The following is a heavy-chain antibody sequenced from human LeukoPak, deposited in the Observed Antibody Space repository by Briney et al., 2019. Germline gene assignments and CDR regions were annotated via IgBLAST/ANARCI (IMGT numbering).Heavy chain of an antibody. D-gene: IGHD3-22*01. CDR2: ISSSSSYI. Sequence: GGSLRLSCEASGFTFSSYSMNWVRQPPGKGLEWVSSISSSSSYIYYADSVKGRFTISRDNAKNSLYLQMNSLRAEDTAVYYCARESFDSSGYSLDYWGQGTLVTVSS. CDR1: GFTFSSYS. V-gene: IGHV3-21*01. J-gene: IGHJ4*02. CDR3: ARESFDSSGYSLDY.